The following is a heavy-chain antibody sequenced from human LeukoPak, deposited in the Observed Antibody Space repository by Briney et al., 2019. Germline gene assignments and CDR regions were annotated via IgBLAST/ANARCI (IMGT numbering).Heavy chain of an antibody. D-gene: IGHD2-2*02. CDR3: AKELPPYQLLYWFDP. Sequence: SVKVSCKASGGTFSSYAISWVRQAPGQGLEWMGGIIPIFGTANYAQKFQGRVTITADESTSTAYMELSSLRSEDTALYYCAKELPPYQLLYWFDPWGQGTLVTVSS. J-gene: IGHJ5*02. V-gene: IGHV1-69*13. CDR1: GGTFSSYA. CDR2: IIPIFGTA.